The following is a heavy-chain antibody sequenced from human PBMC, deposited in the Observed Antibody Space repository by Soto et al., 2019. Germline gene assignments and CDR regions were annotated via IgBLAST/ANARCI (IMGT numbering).Heavy chain of an antibody. Sequence: GGSLRLSCAASGFTFSSYAMHWVRQAPGKGLEYVSAISSNGGSTYYANSVKGRFTISRDNSKNTLYLQMGSLRAEDMAVYYCARDLYSSSWQREYNWFDPWGQGTLVTVSS. CDR1: GFTFSSYA. CDR3: ARDLYSSSWQREYNWFDP. V-gene: IGHV3-64*01. D-gene: IGHD6-13*01. J-gene: IGHJ5*02. CDR2: ISSNGGST.